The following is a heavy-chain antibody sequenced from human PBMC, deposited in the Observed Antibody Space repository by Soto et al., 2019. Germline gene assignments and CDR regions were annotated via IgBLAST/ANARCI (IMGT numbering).Heavy chain of an antibody. Sequence: QVQLQESGPGLVKPSQTLSLTCTVSGGSISSGDYYWSWIRQPPGKGLEWIGYIYYSGSTYYNPSLKSRVTISVDTSKNQFSLKLNSVTAADTAVYYCARRRRWLQPNYYYYGMDVWGQGTTVTVSS. V-gene: IGHV4-30-4*01. CDR1: GGSISSGDYY. CDR2: IYYSGST. CDR3: ARRRRWLQPNYYYYGMDV. J-gene: IGHJ6*02. D-gene: IGHD5-12*01.